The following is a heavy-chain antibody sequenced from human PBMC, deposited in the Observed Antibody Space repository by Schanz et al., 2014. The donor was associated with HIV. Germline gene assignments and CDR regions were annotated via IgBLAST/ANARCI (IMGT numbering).Heavy chain of an antibody. CDR3: AKDRNYYDNRYLGKGNYYYYYGMDV. D-gene: IGHD3-22*01. Sequence: VQLVESGGGLVQPGGSLRLSCAASGFTFSSYGIHWVRQAPGKGLEWLAVISYDGRNKKFANSVKGRFTISRDNSKNTLYLQMKSLRPEDTAVYYCAKDRNYYDNRYLGKGNYYYYYGMDVWGQGTTVTVSS. J-gene: IGHJ6*02. V-gene: IGHV3-30*18. CDR1: GFTFSSYG. CDR2: ISYDGRNK.